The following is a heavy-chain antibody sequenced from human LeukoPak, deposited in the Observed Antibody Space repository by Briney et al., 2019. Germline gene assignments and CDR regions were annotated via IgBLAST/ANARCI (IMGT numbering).Heavy chain of an antibody. Sequence: GESLKISCKGSGYSFTSYWIGWVRQMPGKGLEWMGIIYPGDSDTRYSPSFQGQVTISADKSISTAYLQWSSLKASDTAMYYCARITAMVNGGWFDPWAKEPWSPSPQ. D-gene: IGHD5-18*01. CDR1: GYSFTSYW. CDR2: IYPGDSDT. CDR3: ARITAMVNGGWFDP. J-gene: IGHJ5*01. V-gene: IGHV5-51*01.